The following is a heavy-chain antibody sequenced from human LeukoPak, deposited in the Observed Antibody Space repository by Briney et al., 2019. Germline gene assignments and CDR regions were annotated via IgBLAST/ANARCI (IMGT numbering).Heavy chain of an antibody. CDR1: GYTFTGYY. CDR3: ARGVPGTYYYYYMDD. Sequence: ASVKVSCRASGYTFTGYYMHWVRQAPGQGLEWMGWINPNSGGTNYAQKFQGRVTMTRDTSITTAYMELTRLRSDDTAVYYCARGVPGTYYYYYMDDWGKGTTVTVSS. D-gene: IGHD2-2*01. V-gene: IGHV1-2*02. CDR2: INPNSGGT. J-gene: IGHJ6*03.